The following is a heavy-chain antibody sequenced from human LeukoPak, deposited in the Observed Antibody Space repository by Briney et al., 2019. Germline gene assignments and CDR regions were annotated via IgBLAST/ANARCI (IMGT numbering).Heavy chain of an antibody. CDR1: GFTFSSYA. J-gene: IGHJ4*02. Sequence: GGSLRLSCAASGFTFSSYAMSWVRQPPGKGLEWVSDISGSGGSTYYPASVKGRSTISRDNYKNTLYLQINSLRADDTAEYYCTKRSNCWGVSGDYIDYGGQGTLVTVSS. V-gene: IGHV3-23*01. CDR2: ISGSGGST. CDR3: TKRSNCWGVSGDYIDY. D-gene: IGHD1-20*01.